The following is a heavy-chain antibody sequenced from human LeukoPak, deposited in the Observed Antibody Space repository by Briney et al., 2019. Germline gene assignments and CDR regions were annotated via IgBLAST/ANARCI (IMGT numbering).Heavy chain of an antibody. D-gene: IGHD2-2*02. Sequence: SVKVSCTASGGTFSSYAISWVRQAPGQGLEWMGGIIPIFGTANYAQKFQGRVTITADESTSTAYMELSSLRSEDTAVYYCARGGIVVVPAAIVGVDYYYGMDVWGQGTTVTVSS. CDR1: GGTFSSYA. J-gene: IGHJ6*02. CDR3: ARGGIVVVPAAIVGVDYYYGMDV. V-gene: IGHV1-69*13. CDR2: IIPIFGTA.